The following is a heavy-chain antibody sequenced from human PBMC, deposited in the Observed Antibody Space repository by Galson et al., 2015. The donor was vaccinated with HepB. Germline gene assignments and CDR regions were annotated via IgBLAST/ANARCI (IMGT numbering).Heavy chain of an antibody. J-gene: IGHJ4*02. Sequence: LRLSCAASTFIFSTYSMNWVRQAPGKGLEWVSYISSSNTTLYYADSVKGRFTISRDNAKNSLYLQMNSLRDEDTAVYYCARLTYTSGSYYADYWGQGTQVTVSS. CDR1: TFIFSTYS. D-gene: IGHD3-10*01. CDR2: ISSSNTTL. V-gene: IGHV3-48*02. CDR3: ARLTYTSGSYYADY.